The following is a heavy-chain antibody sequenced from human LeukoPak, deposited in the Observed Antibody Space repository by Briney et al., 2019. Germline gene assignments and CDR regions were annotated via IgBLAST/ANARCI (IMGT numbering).Heavy chain of an antibody. CDR3: ARAGVLSSSWYQYYYYMDV. CDR1: GDSVSSNSAA. V-gene: IGHV6-1*01. D-gene: IGHD6-13*01. Sequence: PSQTLSLTCAISGDSVSSNSAAWNWIRQSPSRGLEWLGRTYYRSKWYNDYAVSVKSRITINPDTSKNQFSLQLNSVTPEDTAVYYCARAGVLSSSWYQYYYYMDVWGKGTTVTVSS. CDR2: TYYRSKWYN. J-gene: IGHJ6*03.